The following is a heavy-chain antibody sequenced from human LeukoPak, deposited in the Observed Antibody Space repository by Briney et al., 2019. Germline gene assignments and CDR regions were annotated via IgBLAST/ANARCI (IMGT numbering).Heavy chain of an antibody. D-gene: IGHD2-15*01. CDR2: IYASGST. CDR3: ARGVASGGSHRARYYYMDV. CDR1: GGSISSYF. Sequence: SETLSLTCTVSGGSISSYFWSWIRQPAGKGLEWIGRIYASGSTYQNPSLRSRVTMSVDTSKNQFSLKLSSVTAADTAVYYCARGVASGGSHRARYYYMDVWGKGTTVTISS. J-gene: IGHJ6*03. V-gene: IGHV4-4*07.